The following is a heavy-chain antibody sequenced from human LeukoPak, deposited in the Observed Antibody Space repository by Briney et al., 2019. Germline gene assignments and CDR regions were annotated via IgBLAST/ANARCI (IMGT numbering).Heavy chain of an antibody. CDR3: AGDGPIVGATTVD. V-gene: IGHV3-30*02. CDR2: IRYDGSNK. Sequence: GGSLRLSCAASGFTFSSYGMHWVRQAPGKGLEWVAFIRYDGSNKYYADSVKGRFTISRDNSKNTLYLQMNSLRAEDTAVYYCAGDGPIVGATTVDWGQGTLVTVSS. CDR1: GFTFSSYG. J-gene: IGHJ4*02. D-gene: IGHD1-26*01.